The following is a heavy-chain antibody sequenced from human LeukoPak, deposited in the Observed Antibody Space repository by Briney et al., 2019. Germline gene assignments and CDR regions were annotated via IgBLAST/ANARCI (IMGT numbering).Heavy chain of an antibody. J-gene: IGHJ4*02. CDR2: ISYDGSNK. CDR3: ARDRYNDYYGSGSYYNYFDY. CDR1: GFTFSSYA. Sequence: QSGGSLRLSCAASGFTFSSYAMHWVRQAPGKGLEWVAVISYDGSNKYYADSVKGRFTISRDNSKNTLYLQMNSLRAEDTAVYYCARDRYNDYYGSGSYYNYFDYWGQGTLVTVSS. V-gene: IGHV3-30*04. D-gene: IGHD3-10*01.